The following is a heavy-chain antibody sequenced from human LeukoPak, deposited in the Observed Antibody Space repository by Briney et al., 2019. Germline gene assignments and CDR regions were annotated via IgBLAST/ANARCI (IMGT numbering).Heavy chain of an antibody. V-gene: IGHV3-48*03. CDR3: ARDSHYDFWSGPSFDY. Sequence: GGSLRLSCAASGFTFSSYEMNWVCQAPGKRLEWVSYISSSGSTIYYADSVKGRFTISRDNAKNSLYLQMNSLRAEDTAVYYCARDSHYDFWSGPSFDYWGQGTLVTVSS. CDR2: ISSSGSTI. J-gene: IGHJ4*02. D-gene: IGHD3-3*01. CDR1: GFTFSSYE.